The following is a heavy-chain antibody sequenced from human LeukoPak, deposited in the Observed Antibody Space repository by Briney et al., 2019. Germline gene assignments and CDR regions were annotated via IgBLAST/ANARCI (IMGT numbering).Heavy chain of an antibody. CDR3: ARLSGSGSRTSTNYYYYMDV. D-gene: IGHD3-10*01. CDR1: GGSISSSSYY. V-gene: IGHV4-39*07. CDR2: INHSGST. J-gene: IGHJ6*03. Sequence: SETLSLTCTVSGGSISSSSYYWAWIRQPPGKGLEWIGEINHSGSTNYNPSLKSRVTISVDTSKNQFSLKLSSVTAADTAVYYCARLSGSGSRTSTNYYYYMDVWGKGTTVTISS.